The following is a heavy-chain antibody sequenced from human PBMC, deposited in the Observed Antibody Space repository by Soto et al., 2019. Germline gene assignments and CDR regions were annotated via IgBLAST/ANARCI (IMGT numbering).Heavy chain of an antibody. CDR2: IIPIFGTA. CDR1: GGTFSSYA. J-gene: IGHJ5*02. D-gene: IGHD3-3*01. Sequence: QVQLVQSGAEVNKPGSSVKVSCKASGGTFSSYAISWVRQAPGQGLEWMGGIIPIFGTANYAQKIQGRVTITADESTSTAYMELSSLRSEDTAVYYCARMICRNYDFWSGWFDPWGQGTLVTVSS. V-gene: IGHV1-69*01. CDR3: ARMICRNYDFWSGWFDP.